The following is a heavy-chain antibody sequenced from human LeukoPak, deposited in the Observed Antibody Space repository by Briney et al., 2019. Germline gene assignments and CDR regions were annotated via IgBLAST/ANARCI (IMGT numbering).Heavy chain of an antibody. CDR3: AKDSSFMVRGVIS. J-gene: IGHJ4*02. CDR2: ISYDGSNK. CDR1: GFTFDDYA. D-gene: IGHD3-10*01. Sequence: GGSLRLSCAASGFTFDDYAMHWVRQAPGKGLEWVAVISYDGSNKYYADSVKGRFTISRDNSKNTLYLQMNSLRAEDTAVYYCAKDSSFMVRGVISWGQGTLVTVSS. V-gene: IGHV3-30*18.